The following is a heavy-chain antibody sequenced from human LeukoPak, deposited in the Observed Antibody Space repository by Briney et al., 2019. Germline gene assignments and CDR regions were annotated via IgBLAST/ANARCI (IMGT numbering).Heavy chain of an antibody. CDR2: LFGSGRT. V-gene: IGHV3-66*02. Sequence: GGSLRLSCAASGFTVGSNYMNWVRQAPGKGLEWVSILFGSGRTYYADSVKGRFTISRDNSKNTLFLQMINMRTEDTAIYYCVRVRSSSWYFDLWGQGTLVTVSS. D-gene: IGHD6-13*01. J-gene: IGHJ4*02. CDR3: VRVRSSSWYFDL. CDR1: GFTVGSNY.